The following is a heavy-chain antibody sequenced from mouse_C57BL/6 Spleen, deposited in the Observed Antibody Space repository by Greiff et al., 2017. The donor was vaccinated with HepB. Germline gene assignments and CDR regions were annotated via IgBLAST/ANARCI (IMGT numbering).Heavy chain of an antibody. D-gene: IGHD2-5*01. CDR3: ARWGYYSNYDAMDY. CDR2: IDPANGNT. CDR1: GFNIKNTY. J-gene: IGHJ4*01. Sequence: EVQRVESVAELVRPGASVKLSCTASGFNIKNTYMHWVKQRPEQGLEWIGRIDPANGNTKYAPKFQGKATITADTSSNTAYLQLSSLTSEDTAIYYCARWGYYSNYDAMDYWGQGTSVTVSS. V-gene: IGHV14-3*01.